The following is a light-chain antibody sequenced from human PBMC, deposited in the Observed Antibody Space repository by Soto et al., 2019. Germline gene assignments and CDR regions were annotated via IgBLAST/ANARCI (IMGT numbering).Light chain of an antibody. V-gene: IGLV2-14*01. Sequence: QSALTQPASVSGSPGQSITISCTGSNSDIGNVDDSVSWYQQHPNKAPKLIIYEVTNLPSGVSSRFYGSRSGNTANLTISVLQAEDEADYYCSSYTVSASPYVFGTGTKLTVL. J-gene: IGLJ1*01. CDR3: SSYTVSASPYV. CDR2: EVT. CDR1: NSDIGNVDDS.